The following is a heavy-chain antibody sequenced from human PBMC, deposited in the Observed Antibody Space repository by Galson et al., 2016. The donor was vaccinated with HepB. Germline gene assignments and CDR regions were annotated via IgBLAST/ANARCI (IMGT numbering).Heavy chain of an antibody. Sequence: SLRLSCAASGFTFSNYGMHWVRQAPGKGLEWVAVISFAGTNKYYANSVKGRFTISRDNSKNTLYLQMNSLRPEDTAVYYCAKMGHCTSTSCNFIFARGMDVWGQGTTVTVSS. D-gene: IGHD2-2*01. CDR2: ISFAGTNK. J-gene: IGHJ6*02. V-gene: IGHV3-30*18. CDR1: GFTFSNYG. CDR3: AKMGHCTSTSCNFIFARGMDV.